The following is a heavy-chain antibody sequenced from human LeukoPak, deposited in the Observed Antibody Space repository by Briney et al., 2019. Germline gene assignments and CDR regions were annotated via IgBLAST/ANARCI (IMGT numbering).Heavy chain of an antibody. D-gene: IGHD3-10*01. CDR2: IYYSGST. CDR3: ARDYGSGSYAI. Sequence: SETLSLTCTVSGGSISSSSYYWGWIRQPPGKGLEWIGSIYYSGSTYYNPSLKSRVTISVDTSKNQFSLRLSSVTAADTAVYYCARDYGSGSYAIWGQGTMVTVSS. J-gene: IGHJ3*02. CDR1: GGSISSSSYY. V-gene: IGHV4-39*07.